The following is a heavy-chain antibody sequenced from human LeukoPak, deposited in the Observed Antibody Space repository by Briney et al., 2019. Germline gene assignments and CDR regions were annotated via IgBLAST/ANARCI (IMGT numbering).Heavy chain of an antibody. Sequence: SETLSLTCTVSGGSISAYFWSWIRQPAGKGLEWIGCIYSSGSNNYNPSLKSRVTMSLDTSKNHLSLNLSSVTAADTAVYYCAREPTSGREPTSGRPLDYWGQGTLVTVSS. D-gene: IGHD5-12*01. J-gene: IGHJ4*02. CDR3: AREPTSGREPTSGRPLDY. V-gene: IGHV4-4*07. CDR2: IYSSGSN. CDR1: GGSISAYF.